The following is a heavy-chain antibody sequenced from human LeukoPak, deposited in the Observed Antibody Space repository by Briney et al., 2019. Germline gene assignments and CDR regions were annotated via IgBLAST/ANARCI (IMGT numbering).Heavy chain of an antibody. CDR1: GFTFSSYW. V-gene: IGHV3-7*01. D-gene: IGHD5-18*01. Sequence: GGSLRLSCAASGFTFSSYWMSWVRQAPGKGLEWVANIKQDGSEKYYVDSVKGRFTISRDNSKNTLYLQMNSLRAEDTAVYYCARGGDTVDTAMAGGYYFDYWGQGTLVTVSS. CDR3: ARGGDTVDTAMAGGYYFDY. CDR2: IKQDGSEK. J-gene: IGHJ4*02.